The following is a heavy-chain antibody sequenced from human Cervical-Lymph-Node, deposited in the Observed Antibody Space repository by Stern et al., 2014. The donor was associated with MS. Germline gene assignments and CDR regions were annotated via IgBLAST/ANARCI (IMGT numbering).Heavy chain of an antibody. CDR1: GFTFSHYS. J-gene: IGHJ4*02. V-gene: IGHV3-21*01. CDR2: ISNNSTHT. D-gene: IGHD4-17*01. CDR3: ARARVGDYARSPHFDS. Sequence: EVQLVESGGGLVKPGESLRLSCDASGFTFSHYSINWVRQAPGKGLEWISSISNNSTHTYYADSVEGRFTISRDSAKDSVSLHMVSLRAEDTAVYYCARARVGDYARSPHFDSWGQGTLVTVSS.